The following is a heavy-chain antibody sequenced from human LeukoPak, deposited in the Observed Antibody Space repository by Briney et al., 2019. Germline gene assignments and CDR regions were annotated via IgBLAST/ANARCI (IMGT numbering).Heavy chain of an antibody. J-gene: IGHJ4*02. CDR2: ISTSSSYI. CDR1: GFTFSGST. Sequence: GGSLRLSCAASGFTFSGSTMNWVRQAPGKGLEWVSFISTSSSYIYYADSVRGRFTISRDNAKDSLYLQMNSLRAEDTAVYYCARQQWLDGAYYFDYWGQGTLVTVSS. CDR3: ARQQWLDGAYYFDY. V-gene: IGHV3-21*01. D-gene: IGHD6-19*01.